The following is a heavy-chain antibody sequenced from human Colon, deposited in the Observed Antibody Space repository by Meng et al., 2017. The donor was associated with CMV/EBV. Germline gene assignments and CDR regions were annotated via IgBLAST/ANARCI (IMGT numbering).Heavy chain of an antibody. CDR2: SYYSGST. D-gene: IGHD3-10*01. V-gene: IGHV4-59*01. CDR3: ARAARDRIHYYGSGSYFAS. J-gene: IGHJ4*02. CDR1: GGSITQNY. Sequence: SETLSLTCAVSGGSITQNYWSWIRQAPGKGLEWIGYSYYSGSTNYNPSLMSRVTISVDTSKNQFSLRLTSVTAADTAVYYCARAARDRIHYYGSGSYFASWGQGTLVTVSS.